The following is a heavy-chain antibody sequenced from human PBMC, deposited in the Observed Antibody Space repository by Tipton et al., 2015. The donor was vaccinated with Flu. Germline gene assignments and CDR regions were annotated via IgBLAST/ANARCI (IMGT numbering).Heavy chain of an antibody. D-gene: IGHD6-19*01. J-gene: IGHJ4*02. CDR1: GFVFSGYG. V-gene: IGHV3-30*02. CDR3: AKDGWDTSGWYPFDY. CDR2: IRHDESDK. Sequence: SGFVFSGYGMHWVRQAPGKGLEWVAFIRHDESDKYYAESVKGRFTISRDNSKNALYLAMNSLRSEDTAVYYCAKDGWDTSGWYPFDYWGQGSLVTVS.